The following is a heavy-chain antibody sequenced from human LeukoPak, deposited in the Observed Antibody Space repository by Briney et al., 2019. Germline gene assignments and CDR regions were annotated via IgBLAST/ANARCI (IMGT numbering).Heavy chain of an antibody. CDR1: GFTFIDYY. CDR2: ISSSGSTI. CDR3: ARDRAMVTPYFDY. Sequence: GGSLRLSCAASGFTFIDYYVSWIRQAPGKGLEWVSYISSSGSTIYYADSVKGRFTISRDNAKNSLYLQMNSLRAEDTAVYYCARDRAMVTPYFDYWGQGTVVTVSS. D-gene: IGHD5-18*01. V-gene: IGHV3-11*04. J-gene: IGHJ4*02.